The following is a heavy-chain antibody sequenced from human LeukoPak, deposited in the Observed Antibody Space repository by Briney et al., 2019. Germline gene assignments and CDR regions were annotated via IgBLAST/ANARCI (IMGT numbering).Heavy chain of an antibody. D-gene: IGHD3-16*01. J-gene: IGHJ4*02. Sequence: GGSLRLSCAASGFSFSVFWMTWGRQAPGKRPEWVANINEGGSSTYYVDSVGGRFTISRDNGKNLLFLEMNSLRADDTAVYFCVQGGHFDFWGQGAPVTVSS. CDR2: INEGGSST. CDR3: VQGGHFDF. CDR1: GFSFSVFW. V-gene: IGHV3-7*01.